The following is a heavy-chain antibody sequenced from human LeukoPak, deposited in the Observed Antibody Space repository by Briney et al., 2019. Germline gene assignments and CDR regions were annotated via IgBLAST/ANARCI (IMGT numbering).Heavy chain of an antibody. V-gene: IGHV4-34*01. Sequence: SETLSLTCAVYGVSFSGYYWNWIRQPPGKGLEWIGEINHSGSTNYNPSLKSRVTISVDTSKNQFSLKLSSVTAADTAVYYCARLRIRGYWGQGTLVTVSS. CDR1: GVSFSGYY. CDR3: ARLRIRGY. J-gene: IGHJ4*02. D-gene: IGHD5-18*01. CDR2: INHSGST.